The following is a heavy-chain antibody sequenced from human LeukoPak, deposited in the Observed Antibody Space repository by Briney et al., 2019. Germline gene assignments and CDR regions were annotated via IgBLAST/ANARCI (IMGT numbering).Heavy chain of an antibody. CDR2: IRYDGSNK. CDR3: AKPWRYYDSSGHGDY. Sequence: PGGSLRLSCAASGFTFSSYGMHWARQAPGKGLEWVAFIRYDGSNKYYADSVKGRFTISRDNSKNTLYLQMNSLRAEDTAVYYCAKPWRYYDSSGHGDYWGQGTLVTVSS. V-gene: IGHV3-30*02. D-gene: IGHD3-22*01. CDR1: GFTFSSYG. J-gene: IGHJ4*02.